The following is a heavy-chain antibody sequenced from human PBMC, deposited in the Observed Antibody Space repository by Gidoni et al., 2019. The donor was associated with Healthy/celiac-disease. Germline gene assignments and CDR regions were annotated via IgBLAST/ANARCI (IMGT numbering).Heavy chain of an antibody. CDR2: ISYDGSNK. D-gene: IGHD6-6*01. CDR3: ANTRELYGSSSENYFDY. J-gene: IGHJ4*02. V-gene: IGHV3-30*18. Sequence: QVQLVESGGGVVQPGRSLRLSCAASGFTFSSYGMHWVRQAPGKGLEWVAVISYDGSNKYYADSVKGRFTISRDNSKNTLYLQMNSLRAEDTAVYYCANTRELYGSSSENYFDYWGQGTLVTVSS. CDR1: GFTFSSYG.